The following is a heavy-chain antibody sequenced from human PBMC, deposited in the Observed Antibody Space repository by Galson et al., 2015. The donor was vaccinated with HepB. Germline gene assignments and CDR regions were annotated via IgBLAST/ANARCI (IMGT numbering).Heavy chain of an antibody. CDR2: FKSDGSIT. Sequence: SLRLSCAFSGFPFSNNWIHWVRQAPGKGLEWLSRFKSDGSITDYADSVKGRFTISRDNTKNTVYLQMNSLRAEDTAVYHCARDPRDGYSHFDYWGQATLVTVSS. J-gene: IGHJ4*02. D-gene: IGHD5-24*01. V-gene: IGHV3-74*01. CDR3: ARDPRDGYSHFDY. CDR1: GFPFSNNW.